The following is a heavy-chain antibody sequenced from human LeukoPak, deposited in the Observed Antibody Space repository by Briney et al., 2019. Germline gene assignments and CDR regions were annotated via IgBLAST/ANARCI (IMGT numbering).Heavy chain of an antibody. Sequence: GGSLRLSCAASGFTVSSNYMSWVRQAPGKGLEWVSVIYSGGSTYYADSVKGRFTISRDNSKNTLYLQMSSLRAEDTAVYYCAATVDYYYMDVWGKGTTVTVSS. CDR2: IYSGGST. CDR1: GFTVSSNY. J-gene: IGHJ6*03. D-gene: IGHD4-17*01. CDR3: AATVDYYYMDV. V-gene: IGHV3-53*01.